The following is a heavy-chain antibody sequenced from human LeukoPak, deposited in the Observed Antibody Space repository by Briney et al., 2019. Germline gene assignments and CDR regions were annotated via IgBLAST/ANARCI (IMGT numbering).Heavy chain of an antibody. Sequence: SVKVSCKASGGTFSSYAISWVRQAPGQGLEWMGGIIPIFGTANYAQKFQGRVTITADESTSTAYMELSSLRSEDTAVYYCAQGFFGGYSYGWYFDYWGQGTLVTVSS. CDR1: GGTFSSYA. CDR3: AQGFFGGYSYGWYFDY. D-gene: IGHD5-18*01. J-gene: IGHJ4*02. CDR2: IIPIFGTA. V-gene: IGHV1-69*13.